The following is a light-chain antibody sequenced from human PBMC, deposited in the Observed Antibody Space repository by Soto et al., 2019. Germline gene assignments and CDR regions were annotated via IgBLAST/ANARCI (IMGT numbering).Light chain of an antibody. J-gene: IGKJ3*01. V-gene: IGKV1-9*01. CDR2: AAS. CDR1: QGISSY. CDR3: QQLNSYPPFS. Sequence: DIPLTQSPSFLSASVGDRVTITCRASQGISSYLAWYQQKPGKAPKLLIYAASTLQSGVPSRFSGRGSGTEFTLTISSLQPEDFATYYCQQLNSYPPFSFGPGTKVDIK.